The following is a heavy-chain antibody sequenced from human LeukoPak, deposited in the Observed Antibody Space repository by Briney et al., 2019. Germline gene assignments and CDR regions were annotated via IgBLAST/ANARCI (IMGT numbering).Heavy chain of an antibody. CDR1: GGSFSGYY. V-gene: IGHV4-34*01. CDR2: INHSGST. D-gene: IGHD4/OR15-4a*01. CDR3: ASRWSYDSFDI. Sequence: SEALSLTCVVYGGSFSGYYWSWIRQPPGKGLEWIGEINHSGSTNYNPSLKSRVTISVDTSKNQFSLKLSSVTAADTAVYYCASRWSYDSFDIWGQGTMVTVSS. J-gene: IGHJ3*02.